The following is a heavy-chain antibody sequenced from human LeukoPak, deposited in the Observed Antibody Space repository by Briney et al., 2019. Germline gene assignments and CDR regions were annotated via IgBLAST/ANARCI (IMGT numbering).Heavy chain of an antibody. Sequence: GGSLRLSCAASGFTFITYSMTWVRQAPGRGLEWVSAITGSGAFTDYADSVKGRFTISRDNPKNTLYLQMNSLRAEDTAVYYCAKRSAESSGYFDYWGQGTLVTVSS. J-gene: IGHJ4*02. CDR2: ITGSGAFT. CDR3: AKRSAESSGYFDY. V-gene: IGHV3-23*01. CDR1: GFTFITYS. D-gene: IGHD6-19*01.